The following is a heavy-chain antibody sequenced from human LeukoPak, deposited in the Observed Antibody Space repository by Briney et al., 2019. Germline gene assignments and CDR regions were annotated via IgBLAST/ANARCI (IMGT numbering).Heavy chain of an antibody. V-gene: IGHV3-30-3*01. CDR3: ASHDCGDSNTYFDY. CDR1: GFTFSSYA. J-gene: IGHJ4*02. CDR2: ISYDGSNK. D-gene: IGHD4-17*01. Sequence: GGSLRLSCAASGFTFSSYAMHWVRQAPGKGLEWVAVISYDGSNKYYADSVKGRFTISRDNSKNTLYLQMNSLRAEDTAVYYCASHDCGDSNTYFDYWGQGTLVTVSS.